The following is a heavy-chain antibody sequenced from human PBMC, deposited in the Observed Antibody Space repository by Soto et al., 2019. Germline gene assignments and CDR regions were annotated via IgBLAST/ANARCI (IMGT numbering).Heavy chain of an antibody. CDR3: ARSPPPYYYDSSGEGAFDI. CDR2: IIPIFGTA. CDR1: GGTFSSYA. Sequence: QVQLVQSGAEVKKPGSSVKVSCKASGGTFSSYAISWVRQAPGQGLEWMGGIIPIFGTANYAQKFQGRVTITADESTSTAFMELSSLRSEDTAVYYCARSPPPYYYDSSGEGAFDIWGQGTMVTVSS. D-gene: IGHD3-22*01. V-gene: IGHV1-69*01. J-gene: IGHJ3*02.